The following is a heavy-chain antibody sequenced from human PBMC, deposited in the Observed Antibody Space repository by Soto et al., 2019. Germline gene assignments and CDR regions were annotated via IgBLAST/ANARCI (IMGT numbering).Heavy chain of an antibody. CDR2: MNPNSANT. Sequence: QVQLVQSGAEVKKPGASVKVSCKASGYTFTSYDINWVRQATGQGLEWMGWMNPNSANTGYAQKFQGRVTMTRNTAISTAYLEQSSLRSDETAVYYCESGRVDRLDYWCQGTPVTVSS. D-gene: IGHD3-9*01. CDR1: GYTFTSYD. CDR3: ESGRVDRLDY. J-gene: IGHJ4*02. V-gene: IGHV1-8*01.